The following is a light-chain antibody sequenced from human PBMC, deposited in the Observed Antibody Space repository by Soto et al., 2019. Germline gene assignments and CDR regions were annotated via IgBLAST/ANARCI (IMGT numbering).Light chain of an antibody. Sequence: QSVLTQPPSASGTPGQRVTISCSGSSSNIGSNYVYWYQQLPGTAPKLLIYRNNQRPSGVPDRFSGSKSGTSASLAISGLRSEDEADYYWAGWGGRLSCGVFGGGTKVTVL. V-gene: IGLV1-47*01. CDR3: AGWGGRLSCGV. CDR1: SSNIGSNY. CDR2: RNN. J-gene: IGLJ2*01.